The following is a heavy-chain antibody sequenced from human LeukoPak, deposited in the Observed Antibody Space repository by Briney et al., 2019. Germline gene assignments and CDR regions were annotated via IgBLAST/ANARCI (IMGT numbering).Heavy chain of an antibody. J-gene: IGHJ6*03. CDR3: ARVVPAASGSYYYMDV. CDR1: GGSISSGSYY. Sequence: PSETLSLTCTVSGGSISSGSYYWSWIRQPAGKGLEWIGRIYTSGSTNYNPSLKSRVTMSVDTSKNQFSLKLSSVTAADTAVYYCARVVPAASGSYYYMDVWGKGTTVTVSS. CDR2: IYTSGST. D-gene: IGHD2-2*01. V-gene: IGHV4-61*02.